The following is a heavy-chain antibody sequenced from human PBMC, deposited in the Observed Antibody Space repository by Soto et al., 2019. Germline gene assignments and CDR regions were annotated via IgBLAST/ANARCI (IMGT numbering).Heavy chain of an antibody. D-gene: IGHD6-19*01. CDR2: ISSSGSTI. CDR1: GFTFSDYY. CDR3: ARELVAVAGSFDY. J-gene: IGHJ4*02. Sequence: GGPLRLSCAASGFTFSDYYMSWIRQAPGKGLEWVSCISSSGSTIYYADSVKGRFTISRDNAKNSLYLQMNSLRAEDTAVYYCARELVAVAGSFDYWGQGTLVTVPS. V-gene: IGHV3-11*01.